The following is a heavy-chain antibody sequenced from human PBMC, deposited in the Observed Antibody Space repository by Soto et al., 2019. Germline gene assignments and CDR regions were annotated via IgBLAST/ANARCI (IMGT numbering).Heavy chain of an antibody. CDR1: GYTFTGYY. D-gene: IGHD4-4*01. Sequence: ASVKVSCKASGYTFTGYYMHWVRQAPGQGLEWMGWINPNSGGTNYAQKFQGWVTMTRDTSISTAYMELSRLRSDDTAVYYCASNSNPLAFYYYVMDVWGQGTTVTVSS. J-gene: IGHJ6*02. V-gene: IGHV1-2*04. CDR2: INPNSGGT. CDR3: ASNSNPLAFYYYVMDV.